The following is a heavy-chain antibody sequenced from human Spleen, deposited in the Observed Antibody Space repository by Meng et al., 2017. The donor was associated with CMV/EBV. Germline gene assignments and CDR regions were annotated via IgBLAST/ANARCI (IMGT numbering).Heavy chain of an antibody. D-gene: IGHD2-2*01. V-gene: IGHV1-8*03. J-gene: IGHJ6*02. CDR2: VKSNSGNT. CDR1: GYTFTSYG. CDR3: AGGEDIVVVPAASYYYYGMDV. Sequence: ASVKVSCKASGYTFTSYGISWVRQATGQGLEWMGWVKSNSGNTGYAQKFQGRVTITTDESTSTAYMELSSLRSEDTAVYYCAGGEDIVVVPAASYYYYGMDVWGQGTTVTVSS.